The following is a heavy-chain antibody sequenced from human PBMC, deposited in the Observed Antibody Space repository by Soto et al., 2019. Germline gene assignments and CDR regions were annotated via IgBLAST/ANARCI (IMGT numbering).Heavy chain of an antibody. V-gene: IGHV3-15*07. D-gene: IGHD6-25*01. CDR3: TTEDLWVAAPSEYAFDI. CDR2: IKSKTDGGTT. J-gene: IGHJ3*02. CDR1: GFTFSNAW. Sequence: EVQLVESGGGLVKPGGSLRLSCAASGFTFSNAWMNWVRQAPGKGLEWVGRIKSKTDGGTTDYAAPVKGRFTISRDDSKNTLYLQMNSLKTEDTAVYYCTTEDLWVAAPSEYAFDIWDQGTMVTVSS.